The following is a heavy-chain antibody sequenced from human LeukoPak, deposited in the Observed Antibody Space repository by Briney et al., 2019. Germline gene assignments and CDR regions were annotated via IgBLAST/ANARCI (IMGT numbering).Heavy chain of an antibody. CDR2: ISSSSSYI. Sequence: GGSLRLSCAASGFTFSSYSMNWVRQAPGKGLEWVSSISSSSSYIYYADSVKGRFTISRDNAKNSLYLQMNSLRAEDTAVYYCASSDSSGYYFPFDYWGQGTLVTVSS. D-gene: IGHD3-22*01. CDR3: ASSDSSGYYFPFDY. CDR1: GFTFSSYS. J-gene: IGHJ4*02. V-gene: IGHV3-21*01.